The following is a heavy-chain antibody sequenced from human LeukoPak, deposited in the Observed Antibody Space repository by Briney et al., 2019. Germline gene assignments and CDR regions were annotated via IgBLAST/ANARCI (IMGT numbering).Heavy chain of an antibody. D-gene: IGHD3-16*02. CDR2: VNHSGTT. CDR3: ARAGHLSFRTPDV. V-gene: IGHV4-34*01. CDR1: GGSFSGYF. J-gene: IGHJ6*04. Sequence: SETLSLTCAVYGGSFSGYFWSWIRQPPGKGLEWIGEVNHSGTTNYNPSLKSRVTISVDTSKNQFSLKLSSVTAADTAVYYCARAGHLSFRTPDVWGKGTTVTVSS.